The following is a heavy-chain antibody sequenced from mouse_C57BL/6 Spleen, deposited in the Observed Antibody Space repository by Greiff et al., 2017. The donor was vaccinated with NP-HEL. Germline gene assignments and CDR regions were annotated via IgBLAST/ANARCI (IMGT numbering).Heavy chain of an antibody. D-gene: IGHD3-2*02. CDR1: GYTFTSYW. Sequence: QVQLQQSGAELVRPGSSVKLSCKASGYTFTSYWMHWVKQRPIQGLEWIGNIDPSDSETHYNQKFKDKATLTVDKSSSTAYMQLSSLTSEDSAVYYGARSSAQAWFAYWGQGTLVTVSA. CDR2: IDPSDSET. J-gene: IGHJ3*01. CDR3: ARSSAQAWFAY. V-gene: IGHV1-52*01.